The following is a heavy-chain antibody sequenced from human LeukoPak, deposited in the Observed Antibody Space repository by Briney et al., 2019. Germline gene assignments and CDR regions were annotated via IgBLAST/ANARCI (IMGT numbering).Heavy chain of an antibody. J-gene: IGHJ6*02. CDR3: ARGLPSDYGDLRYYYGMDV. CDR2: INAGNGNT. D-gene: IGHD4-17*01. CDR1: GYTFTSYA. V-gene: IGHV1-3*01. Sequence: ASVKVSCKASGYTFTSYAMHWVRQAPGQRLEWMGWINAGNGNTKCSQKFQGRVTITRDTSASTAYMELSSLRSEDTAVYYCARGLPSDYGDLRYYYGMDVWGQGTTVTVSS.